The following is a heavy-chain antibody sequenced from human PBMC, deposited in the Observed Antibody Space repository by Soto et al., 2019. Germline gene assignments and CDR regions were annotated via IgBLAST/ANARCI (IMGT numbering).Heavy chain of an antibody. J-gene: IGHJ2*01. CDR2: INDRGSI. V-gene: IGHV4-34*01. Sequence: QVQLQQWGAGPLRPLETLSLTCGVSGGSFSGYYWAWIRQSPGKGLEWIGEINDRGSINYNPSLKSRVRISVDTSKNHYSLNLRSVTAADTAVYYCARESHDILTGPPWVWDCDLWGRGTLVTVSS. CDR3: ARESHDILTGPPWVWDCDL. D-gene: IGHD3-9*01. CDR1: GGSFSGYY.